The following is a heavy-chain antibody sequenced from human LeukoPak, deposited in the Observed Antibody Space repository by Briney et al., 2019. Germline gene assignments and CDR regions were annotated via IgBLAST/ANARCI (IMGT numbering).Heavy chain of an antibody. CDR3: ASRYCSGGSCPPDAFDI. CDR2: IIPIFGTA. J-gene: IGHJ3*02. CDR1: GGTFSSYA. Sequence: ASVKVSCKASGGTFSSYAISWVRQAPGQGLEWMGGIIPIFGTANYAQKFQGRVTITTDESTSTAYMELSSLRSEDTAVYYCASRYCSGGSCPPDAFDIWGQGTVVTVSS. D-gene: IGHD2-15*01. V-gene: IGHV1-69*05.